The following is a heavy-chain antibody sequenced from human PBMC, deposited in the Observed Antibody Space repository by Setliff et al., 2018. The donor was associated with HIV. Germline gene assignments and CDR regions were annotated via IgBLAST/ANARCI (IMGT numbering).Heavy chain of an antibody. CDR2: IRYDGSNK. D-gene: IGHD3-3*01. J-gene: IGHJ5*02. Sequence: GGSLRLSCAASGFTFNTYGMHWVRQAPGKGLEWVAFIRYDGSNKYYADSVKGRFTISRDNSKNTLYLQMSSLRSEDTAVYYCVKGQFLEWFNWFDPWGQGTQVTVSS. CDR1: GFTFNTYG. CDR3: VKGQFLEWFNWFDP. V-gene: IGHV3-30*02.